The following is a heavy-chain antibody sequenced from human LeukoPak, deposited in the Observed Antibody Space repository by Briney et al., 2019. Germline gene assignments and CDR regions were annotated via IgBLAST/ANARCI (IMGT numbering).Heavy chain of an antibody. Sequence: PSETLSLTCTVSGGSISSSSYYWGWIRQPPGKGLEWIGSIYYSGSTYYNPSLKSRVTISVDTSKNQFSLKLSSVTAADTAVYYCASFQSGWLVLFAFDIWGQGTMVTVSS. D-gene: IGHD6-19*01. CDR3: ASFQSGWLVLFAFDI. V-gene: IGHV4-39*07. CDR2: IYYSGST. CDR1: GGSISSSSYY. J-gene: IGHJ3*02.